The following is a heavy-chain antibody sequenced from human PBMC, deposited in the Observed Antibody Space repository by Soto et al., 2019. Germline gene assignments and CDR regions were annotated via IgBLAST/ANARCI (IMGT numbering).Heavy chain of an antibody. V-gene: IGHV1-18*01. D-gene: IGHD3-16*01. CDR3: VMVDNYVTPTPQDV. CDR1: GYIFVNYG. CDR2: ISPYTGNT. J-gene: IGHJ6*02. Sequence: QVQLVQSGDEVKKPGASVKVSCKSSGYIFVNYGIAWVRQSPRQGLEWMGWISPYTGNTHSASKVQGRLTMTTDTSTSTAYMDLGSLTSDDTAVYYCVMVDNYVTPTPQDVWGQGTTVTVSS.